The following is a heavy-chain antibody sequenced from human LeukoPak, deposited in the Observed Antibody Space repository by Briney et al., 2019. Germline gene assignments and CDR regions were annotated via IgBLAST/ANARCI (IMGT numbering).Heavy chain of an antibody. V-gene: IGHV1-2*02. CDR1: GYTFTGYY. Sequence: GSVKVSCKASGYTFTGYYMHWVRQAPGQGLEWMGWIDPNSGGTNYAQKFQGRVTMTRDTSISTAYMELSRLRSDDTAVYYCAVNYDFWSGSKANFDYWGQGTLVTVSS. J-gene: IGHJ4*02. CDR2: IDPNSGGT. CDR3: AVNYDFWSGSKANFDY. D-gene: IGHD3-3*01.